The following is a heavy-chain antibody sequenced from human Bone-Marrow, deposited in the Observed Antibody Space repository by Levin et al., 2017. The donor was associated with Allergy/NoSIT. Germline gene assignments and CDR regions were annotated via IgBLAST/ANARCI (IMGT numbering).Heavy chain of an antibody. CDR1: GFTFSNYY. V-gene: IGHV3-11*06. Sequence: GGSLRLSCAASGFTFSNYYMSWIRQAPGKGLEWVSYISDSSIYTNYADSVKGRFTISRDNAKNSLYLQMNSLRAEDTAVYYCASHSITGTSLYWFDPWGQGTLVTVSS. J-gene: IGHJ5*02. CDR3: ASHSITGTSLYWFDP. D-gene: IGHD1-7*01. CDR2: ISDSSIYT.